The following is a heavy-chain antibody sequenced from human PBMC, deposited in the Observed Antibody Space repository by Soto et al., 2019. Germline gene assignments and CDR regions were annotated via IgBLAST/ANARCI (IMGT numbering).Heavy chain of an antibody. D-gene: IGHD3-16*02. V-gene: IGHV3-23*01. CDR2: ISGSTSGT. CDR3: AKDRGIIDPFDY. Sequence: GGSLRLSCAASGFAFSSYAMSWVRQAPGKGLEWVSSISGSTSGTYYADAVKGRFTISRDNSNNTLYLQMNSLSAEDTAVYYCAKDRGIIDPFDYWGQGALVTVSS. J-gene: IGHJ4*02. CDR1: GFAFSSYA.